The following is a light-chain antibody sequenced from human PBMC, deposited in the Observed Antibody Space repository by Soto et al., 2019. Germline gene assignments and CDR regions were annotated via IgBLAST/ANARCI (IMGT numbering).Light chain of an antibody. CDR3: QSYDSSLSGHVV. J-gene: IGLJ2*01. Sequence: QSVLTQPPSMSGAPGQRVTISCTGSSSNIGAGYDVHWYQQLPGTAPKLLIYGNSNRPSGVPDRFSGSKSGTSASLAITGLQAEDEADYYCQSYDSSLSGHVVFGGGTKVTVL. CDR2: GNS. V-gene: IGLV1-40*01. CDR1: SSNIGAGYD.